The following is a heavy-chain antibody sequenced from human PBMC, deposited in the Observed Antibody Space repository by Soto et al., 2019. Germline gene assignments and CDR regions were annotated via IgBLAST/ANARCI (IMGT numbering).Heavy chain of an antibody. J-gene: IGHJ5*02. V-gene: IGHV1-2*02. CDR2: INPNSGGT. CDR1: GYTFTGYY. D-gene: IGHD4-17*01. CDR3: ARTDYGTSYRFDP. Sequence: QVQLVQSGAEVKKPGASVKVSCKASGYTFTGYYMHWVRQAPGQGLEWMGWINPNSGGTNYAQKFQGRVNMTRDTSISTAYMELSRLRSDDKAVYYCARTDYGTSYRFDPWGQGTLVTVSS.